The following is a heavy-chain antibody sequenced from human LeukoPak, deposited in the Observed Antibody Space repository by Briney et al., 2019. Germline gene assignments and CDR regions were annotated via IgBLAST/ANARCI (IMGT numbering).Heavy chain of an antibody. Sequence: SETLSLTCTVSGGSISSYYWSWIRQPPGKGLEWIGYIYYSGSTNYNPSLKSRVTISVDTSKNQFSLKLSSVTAADTAVYYCARETGYSGSWYLDGAFDIWGQGTMVTVSS. CDR3: ARETGYSGSWYLDGAFDI. D-gene: IGHD6-13*01. J-gene: IGHJ3*02. CDR1: GGSISSYY. CDR2: IYYSGST. V-gene: IGHV4-59*01.